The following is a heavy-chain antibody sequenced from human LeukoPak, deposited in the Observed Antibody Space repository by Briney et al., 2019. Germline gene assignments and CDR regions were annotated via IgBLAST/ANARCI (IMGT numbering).Heavy chain of an antibody. D-gene: IGHD3-16*01. CDR1: GDSFSSNSAA. V-gene: IGHV6-1*01. CDR2: TYYRSKWYT. J-gene: IGHJ3*02. CDR3: ASSSLRGSDAFDI. Sequence: PSQTLSLTCAISGDSFSSNSAAWSWIRQSPSRGLEWLGRTYYRSKWYTDYAVSVSSRITINPDASKNQFSLQLNSVTPEDTAVYYCASSSLRGSDAFDIWGQGTMVTVSS.